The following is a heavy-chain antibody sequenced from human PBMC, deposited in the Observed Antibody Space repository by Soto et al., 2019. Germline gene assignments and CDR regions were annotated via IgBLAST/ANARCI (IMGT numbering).Heavy chain of an antibody. D-gene: IGHD3-22*01. CDR1: GFTFSNAW. J-gene: IGHJ4*02. CDR3: TTVHPYNYDSRGHYY. CDR2: IKKRADGGTA. V-gene: IGHV3-15*01. Sequence: EVQLVESGGGLVKPGGSLRLSCAASGFTFSNAWMNWVRQAPGKGLEWVGRIKKRADGGTADHATPVKGRFTISRDDSKDTLYLQMNSLKTEDTAVYYCTTVHPYNYDSRGHYYWGQGTLVTVSS.